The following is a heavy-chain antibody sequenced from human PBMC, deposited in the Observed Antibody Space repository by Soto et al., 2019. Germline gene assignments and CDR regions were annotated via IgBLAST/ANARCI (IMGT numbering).Heavy chain of an antibody. CDR3: ARVLTVTPTYYYYYGMDV. D-gene: IGHD4-17*01. CDR1: GYTFTSYD. CDR2: MNPNSGNT. Sequence: GASVKVSCKASGYTFTSYDINWVRQATGQGLEWMGWMNPNSGNTGYAQKFQGRVTMTRNTSISTAYMELSSLRSEDTAVYYCARVLTVTPTYYYYYGMDVWGQGTTVTVAS. V-gene: IGHV1-8*01. J-gene: IGHJ6*01.